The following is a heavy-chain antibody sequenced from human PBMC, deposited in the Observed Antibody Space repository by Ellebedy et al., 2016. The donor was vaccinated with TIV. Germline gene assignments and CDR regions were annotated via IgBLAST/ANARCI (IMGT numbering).Heavy chain of an antibody. V-gene: IGHV4-59*11. CDR1: GGSLTNHY. D-gene: IGHD3-22*01. J-gene: IGHJ4*02. CDR2: IYFSGTT. Sequence: MPSETLSLTCSVSGGSLTNHYWSWVRRPPGKGLEWIGYIYFSGTTKYNRSLKSPVTISLDTSKSKFSLKLSSVTSADTAVYYRAKMGGFYRQKFGYWGRGTLVTVSS. CDR3: AKMGGFYRQKFGY.